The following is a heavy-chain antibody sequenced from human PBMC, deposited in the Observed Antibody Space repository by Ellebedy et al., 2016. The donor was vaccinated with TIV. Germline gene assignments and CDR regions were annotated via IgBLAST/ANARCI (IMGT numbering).Heavy chain of an antibody. V-gene: IGHV5-51*01. Sequence: GESLKISXKGSGYIFSNYWIAWVRQVPGRGLEWMGIIYPGDADAKYGPSFHGRVTFSVDKSISTAYMHWSSLEASDTAIYYCARARYSGSHKDFWGQGTLVTVS. J-gene: IGHJ4*02. CDR3: ARARYSGSHKDF. D-gene: IGHD1-26*01. CDR1: GYIFSNYW. CDR2: IYPGDADA.